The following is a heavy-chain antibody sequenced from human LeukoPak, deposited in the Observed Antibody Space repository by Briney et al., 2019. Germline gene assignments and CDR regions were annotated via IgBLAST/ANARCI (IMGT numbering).Heavy chain of an antibody. CDR3: ASYGSGSYYSYYFDY. CDR2: ISSSGSTI. D-gene: IGHD3-10*01. V-gene: IGHV3-48*03. CDR1: GFTFSSYE. Sequence: PGGSLRLSCAASGFTFSSYEMNWVRQAPGKGLEWVSYISSSGSTIYYADSVKGRFTISRDNAKNSLYLQMNSLRAEDTAFYYCASYGSGSYYSYYFDYWGQGTLVSASS. J-gene: IGHJ4*02.